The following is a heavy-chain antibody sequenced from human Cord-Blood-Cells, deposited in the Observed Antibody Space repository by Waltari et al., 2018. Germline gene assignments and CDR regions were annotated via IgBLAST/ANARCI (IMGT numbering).Heavy chain of an antibody. CDR1: GFTVSSTY. V-gene: IGHV3-66*01. J-gene: IGHJ4*02. CDR3: ARDESTVTDY. CDR2: IYGGGST. Sequence: EVQLVESGGGLVQPGGSLRLSCAASGFTVSSTYMSWVRQAPGKGLEWVSVIYGGGSTYYADSVKGRFTISRDNSKNTLYLQMNSLRAEDTAVYCCARDESTVTDYWGQGTLVTVSS. D-gene: IGHD4-4*01.